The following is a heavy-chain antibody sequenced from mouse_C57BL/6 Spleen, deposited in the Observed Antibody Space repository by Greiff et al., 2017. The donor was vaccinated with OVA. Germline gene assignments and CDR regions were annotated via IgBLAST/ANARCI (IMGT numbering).Heavy chain of an antibody. CDR2: IYPRDGST. Sequence: VQLQQSDAELVKPGASVKISCKVSGYTFTDHTIHWMKQRPEQGLAWIGYIYPRDGSTKYNEKFKGKATLTADKSSSTASLQLNILTSEDSAVYFCARSGIITTWYFDVGGTGTTVTVSS. CDR3: ARSGIITTWYFDV. V-gene: IGHV1-78*01. J-gene: IGHJ1*03. D-gene: IGHD1-1*01. CDR1: GYTFTDHT.